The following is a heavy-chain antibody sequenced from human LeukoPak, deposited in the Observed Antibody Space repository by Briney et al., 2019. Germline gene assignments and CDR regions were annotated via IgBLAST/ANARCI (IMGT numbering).Heavy chain of an antibody. CDR2: IYYSGST. CDR3: ARGPGGDILTGYYRAFDY. V-gene: IGHV4-59*01. Sequence: SETLSLTCTVSGGSISSYYWSWIRQPPGKGLEWIGYIYYSGSTNYNPSLKSRVTISVDTSKNQFSLKLSSVTAADTAVYYRARGPGGDILTGYYRAFDYWGQGTLVTVSS. CDR1: GGSISSYY. J-gene: IGHJ4*02. D-gene: IGHD3-9*01.